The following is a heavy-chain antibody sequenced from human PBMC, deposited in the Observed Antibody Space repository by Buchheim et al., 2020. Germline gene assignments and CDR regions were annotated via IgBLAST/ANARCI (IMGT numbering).Heavy chain of an antibody. CDR2: IYYSGST. V-gene: IGHV4-59*12. J-gene: IGHJ4*02. CDR1: GGSISSYY. D-gene: IGHD6-19*01. Sequence: QVQLQESGPGLVKPSETLSLTCTVSGGSISSYYWSWIRQPPGKGLEWIGYIYYSGSTYYNPSLKSRVTISVDTSKNQFSLKLSSVTAADTAVYYCASSRAVAGTGARYFDYWGQGTL. CDR3: ASSRAVAGTGARYFDY.